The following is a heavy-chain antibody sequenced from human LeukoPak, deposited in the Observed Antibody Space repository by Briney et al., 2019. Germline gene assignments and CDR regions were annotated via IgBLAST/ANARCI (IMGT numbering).Heavy chain of an antibody. V-gene: IGHV1-18*01. Sequence: ASVKVSCKASGYTFTSYGISWVRQAPGQGLEWMGWISAYNGNTNYAQKFQGRVTITTDESTSTAYMELSSLRSEDTAVYYCARVPVTDNWFDPWGQGTLVTVSS. CDR3: ARVPVTDNWFDP. D-gene: IGHD4-17*01. J-gene: IGHJ5*02. CDR1: GYTFTSYG. CDR2: ISAYNGNT.